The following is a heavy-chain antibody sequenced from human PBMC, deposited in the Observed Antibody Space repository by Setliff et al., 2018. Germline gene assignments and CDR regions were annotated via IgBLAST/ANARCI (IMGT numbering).Heavy chain of an antibody. CDR3: ARASRFGTVVYKGDYYMDV. CDR1: GYMFTTYA. D-gene: IGHD3-10*01. Sequence: PSVKVSCKASGYMFTTYAMSWIRQVPGQGFEWMGWINTNTGNPIYVQGFTGRFVFSLDTSVSTAYPHISGLKAEDTAVYYCARASRFGTVVYKGDYYMDVWGKGTTVTVSS. CDR2: INTNTGNP. V-gene: IGHV7-4-1*02. J-gene: IGHJ6*03.